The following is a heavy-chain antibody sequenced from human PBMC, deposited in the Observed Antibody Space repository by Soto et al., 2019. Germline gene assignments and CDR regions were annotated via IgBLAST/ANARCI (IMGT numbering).Heavy chain of an antibody. CDR1: GFTFSSYS. D-gene: IGHD3-16*01. J-gene: IGHJ5*02. Sequence: EVQLVESGGGLVQPGGSLRLSCAASGFTFSSYSMNWVRQAPGKGLEWVSYISSSSSTIYYADSVKGRFTISRDNAKNSLYLQMNSLRDEDTAVYYGAREAGEANLNWFDPWGQGTLVTVSS. CDR2: ISSSSSTI. V-gene: IGHV3-48*02. CDR3: AREAGEANLNWFDP.